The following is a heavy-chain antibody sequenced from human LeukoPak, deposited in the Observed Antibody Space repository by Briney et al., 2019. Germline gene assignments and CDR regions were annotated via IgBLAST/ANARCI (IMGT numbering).Heavy chain of an antibody. Sequence: PSETLSLTCTVSGGSISSYYWGWIRQPPGKGLEWIGSIYYSGSTYYNPSLKSRVTISVDTSKNQFSLKLSSVTAADTAVYYCARGDGGSYRYIDYWGQGTLVTVSS. CDR3: ARGDGGSYRYIDY. CDR1: GGSISSYY. V-gene: IGHV4-39*01. J-gene: IGHJ4*02. CDR2: IYYSGST. D-gene: IGHD1-26*01.